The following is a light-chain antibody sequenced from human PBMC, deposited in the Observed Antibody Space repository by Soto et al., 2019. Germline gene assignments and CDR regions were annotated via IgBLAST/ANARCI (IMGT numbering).Light chain of an antibody. Sequence: QSVLTQPASVSGSPGQSITISCTGTSSDVGAYNYVSWYQQHPGKAPKLMIYEVSNRPSGVSSRFSGSKSGNTASLTISGLQAEDEADYYCQSFDNGLLAYVFGTGTKVTVL. CDR3: QSFDNGLLAYV. V-gene: IGLV2-14*01. CDR1: SSDVGAYNY. CDR2: EVS. J-gene: IGLJ1*01.